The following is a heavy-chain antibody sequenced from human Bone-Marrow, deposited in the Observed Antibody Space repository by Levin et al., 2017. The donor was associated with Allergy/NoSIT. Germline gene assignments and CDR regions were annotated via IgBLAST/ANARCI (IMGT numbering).Heavy chain of an antibody. V-gene: IGHV4-30-2*06. CDR2: VYRTGNT. D-gene: IGHD2-15*01. CDR3: AGCSGETCRDGMGV. Sequence: SSETLSLTCAVSGASINSAGYSWSWIRQSPVKGLEFLGYVYRTGNTYYNPSLKSRLTISLDRSKNPFSLALCSVTAAATAALYCAGCSGETCRDGMGVWGQGTTVT. CDR1: GASINSAGYS. J-gene: IGHJ6*02.